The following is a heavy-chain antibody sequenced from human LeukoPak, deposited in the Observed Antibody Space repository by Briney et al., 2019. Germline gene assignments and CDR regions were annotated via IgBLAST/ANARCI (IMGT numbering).Heavy chain of an antibody. Sequence: ASVKVSCKASGYTFTSHGISWVRQAPGQGLEWMGWISAYNGNTNYAQKLQGRVTMTTDTSTSTAYMELRSLRSDDTAVYYCARSGTMVRGVNTLIDYWGQGTLVTVSS. CDR2: ISAYNGNT. CDR1: GYTFTSHG. V-gene: IGHV1-18*01. CDR3: ARSGTMVRGVNTLIDY. J-gene: IGHJ4*02. D-gene: IGHD3-10*01.